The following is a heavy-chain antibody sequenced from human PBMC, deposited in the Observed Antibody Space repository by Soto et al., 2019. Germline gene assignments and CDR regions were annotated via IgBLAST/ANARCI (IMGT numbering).Heavy chain of an antibody. CDR2: IYYSGST. CDR3: TRLRYYYDSSGYYQFDY. Sequence: SETLSLTCTVSGGSISSSSYYWGWIRQPPGKGLEWIGSIYYSGSTYYNPSLKSRVTISVDTSKNQFSLKLSSVTAADTAVYYCTRLRYYYDSSGYYQFDYWGQGTLVTVSS. D-gene: IGHD3-22*01. V-gene: IGHV4-39*01. CDR1: GGSISSSSYY. J-gene: IGHJ4*02.